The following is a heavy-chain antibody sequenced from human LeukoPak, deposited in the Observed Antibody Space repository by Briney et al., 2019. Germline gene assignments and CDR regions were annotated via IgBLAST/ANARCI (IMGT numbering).Heavy chain of an antibody. V-gene: IGHV4-34*01. CDR1: GGSFSGYY. J-gene: IGHJ4*02. D-gene: IGHD4-4*01. CDR3: AVMTTLNY. Sequence: KTSETLSLTCAVYGGSFSGYYWSWIRQPPGKGLEWIGEINHSGSTNYNPSLKSRVTISVDTSKNQFSLKLSSVTAADTAVYYCAVMTTLNYWGQGTLVTVSS. CDR2: INHSGST.